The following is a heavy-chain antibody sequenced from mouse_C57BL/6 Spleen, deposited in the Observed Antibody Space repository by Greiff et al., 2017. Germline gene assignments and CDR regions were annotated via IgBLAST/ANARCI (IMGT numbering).Heavy chain of an antibody. CDR1: GYTFTSYG. CDR3: ASGYYYGSSYEDCYAMDY. Sequence: VQLQQSGAELARPGASVKLSCKASGYTFTSYGISWVKQRTGQGLEWIGEIYPRSGNTYYNEKFKGKATLTADKSASTAYMELRSLTSEDSAVYFCASGYYYGSSYEDCYAMDYWGQGTSVTVSS. V-gene: IGHV1-81*01. CDR2: IYPRSGNT. D-gene: IGHD1-1*01. J-gene: IGHJ4*01.